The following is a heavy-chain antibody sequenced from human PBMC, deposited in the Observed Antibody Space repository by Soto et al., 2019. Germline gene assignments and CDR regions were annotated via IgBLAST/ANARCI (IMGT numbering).Heavy chain of an antibody. Sequence: EVQLVESGGGLVQPGGSLRLSCAASGFTVSGNYMSWVRQAPGQGLEWVSVIYAAGSTYYIDSVNGRFTISRDNSTNTLYLQMNSLRAEDTAVYYCASDIFKTGAPGVFDIWGQGTRVTVSS. V-gene: IGHV3-66*01. CDR2: IYAAGST. CDR3: ASDIFKTGAPGVFDI. J-gene: IGHJ3*02. CDR1: GFTVSGNY. D-gene: IGHD1-1*01.